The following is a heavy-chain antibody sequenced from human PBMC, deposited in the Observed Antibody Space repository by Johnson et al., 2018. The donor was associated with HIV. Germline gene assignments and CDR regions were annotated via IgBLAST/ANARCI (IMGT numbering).Heavy chain of an antibody. CDR2: IQYDGSNK. D-gene: IGHD3-9*01. V-gene: IGHV3-30*02. Sequence: QVQLVESGGGVVQPGGSLRLSCAASGFTFSSYGMHWVRQVPGNGLEWVTFIQYDGSNKYYADSVKGRFTISRDNSKNMVYLQMNSLRPEDTAVYYCARDGRDLVTRGSFDVWGEGTVVTVSS. CDR3: ARDGRDLVTRGSFDV. CDR1: GFTFSSYG. J-gene: IGHJ3*01.